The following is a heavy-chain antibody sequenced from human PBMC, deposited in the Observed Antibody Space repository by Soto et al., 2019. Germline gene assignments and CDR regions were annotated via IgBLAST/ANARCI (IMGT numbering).Heavy chain of an antibody. CDR3: ATSYYDSSGYYVIDY. J-gene: IGHJ4*02. D-gene: IGHD3-22*01. CDR1: GGSISNYN. CDR2: IYYSGGT. Sequence: SETLSLTCTVSGGSISNYNWSWIRQPPGKGLEWIGYIYYSGGTRYNPSLKSRVTISVDRSKNQFSLKLSSVTAADTAVYYCATSYYDSSGYYVIDYWGQGTLVTVSS. V-gene: IGHV4-59*01.